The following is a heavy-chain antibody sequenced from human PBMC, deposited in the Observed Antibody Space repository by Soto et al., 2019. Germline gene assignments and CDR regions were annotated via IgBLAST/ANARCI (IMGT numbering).Heavy chain of an antibody. Sequence: PGGSLRLSCAAPGFTFSSYGMHWVRQAPGKGLEWVAVIWYDGSNKYYADSVKGRFTISRDNSKNTLYLQMNSLRAEDTAVYYCAREGYYFDSGQVFGTLDYWGQGTLLTVSS. CDR2: IWYDGSNK. V-gene: IGHV3-33*01. CDR3: AREGYYFDSGQVFGTLDY. CDR1: GFTFSSYG. D-gene: IGHD3-22*01. J-gene: IGHJ4*02.